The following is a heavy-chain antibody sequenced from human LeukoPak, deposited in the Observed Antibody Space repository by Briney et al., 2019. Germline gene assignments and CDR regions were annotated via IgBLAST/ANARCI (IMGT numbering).Heavy chain of an antibody. Sequence: GGSLRLSCAASGFTFSSYAMTWVRQAPGKGLECVSAISGSGADTYYADSVKGRFTISRDNSKITVYLQMNSLRAEDTAVYYCAKPQYSGSGSYSREDYWGQGTLVTVSS. CDR1: GFTFSSYA. CDR3: AKPQYSGSGSYSREDY. D-gene: IGHD3-10*01. CDR2: ISGSGADT. V-gene: IGHV3-23*01. J-gene: IGHJ4*02.